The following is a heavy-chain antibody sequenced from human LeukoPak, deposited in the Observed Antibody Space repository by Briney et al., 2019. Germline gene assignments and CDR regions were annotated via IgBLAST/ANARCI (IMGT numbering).Heavy chain of an antibody. J-gene: IGHJ6*03. D-gene: IGHD2-2*01. CDR1: GYTFTGYY. CDR3: ARGYCSSTTCYWTYYYYYYMDV. V-gene: IGHV1-2*02. CDR2: INPNSGGT. Sequence: ASVKVSCKASGYTFTGYYMHWVRQAPGQGLEWMGWINPNSGGTNYAQKFQGRVTMTRDTSISTAYMELGRLRSDDTAVYYGARGYCSSTTCYWTYYYYYYMDVWGKGTTVTVSS.